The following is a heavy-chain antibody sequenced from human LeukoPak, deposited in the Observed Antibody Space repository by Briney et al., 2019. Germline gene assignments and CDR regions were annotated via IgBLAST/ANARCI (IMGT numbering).Heavy chain of an antibody. CDR3: ARDPWELRFLEWFNWFDP. Sequence: SETLSLTCTVSGGSISSSSYYWGWIRQPPGKGLEWIGSIYYSGSTYYNPSLKSRVTISVDTSKNQFSLKLSSVTAADTAVYYCARDPWELRFLEWFNWFDPWGQGTLVTVSS. CDR2: IYYSGST. D-gene: IGHD3-3*01. V-gene: IGHV4-39*07. CDR1: GGSISSSSYY. J-gene: IGHJ5*02.